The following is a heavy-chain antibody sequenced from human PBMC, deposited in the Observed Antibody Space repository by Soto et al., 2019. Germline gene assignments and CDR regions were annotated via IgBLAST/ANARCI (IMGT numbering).Heavy chain of an antibody. CDR1: GFTFSSYG. V-gene: IGHV3-30*18. D-gene: IGHD6-19*01. J-gene: IGHJ6*02. CDR3: VKDGSSGCPYFVDIDV. Sequence: LRLSCAASGFTFSSYGLHWVRQAPGKGLEWVAVILYDGSKKYYADSVKGRFTISRDNSKNTLYLQMSSLRAEDTALDFCVKDGSSGCPYFVDIDVWGQGTTVTVSS. CDR2: ILYDGSKK.